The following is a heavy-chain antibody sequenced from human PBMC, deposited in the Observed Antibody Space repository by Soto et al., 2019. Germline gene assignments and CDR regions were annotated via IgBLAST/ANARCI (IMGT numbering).Heavy chain of an antibody. CDR1: GYSFTTYW. CDR3: ARGSTRSVEIYFDS. CDR2: IYPGDSDT. Sequence: GESLKISCKGSGYSFTTYWIGWVRQMPGKGLEWMGIIYPGDSDTRYGPSFRGQVTISADKSITTAYLRWSSLKASDTAMYYCARGSTRSVEIYFDSWGQGTLVTVSS. V-gene: IGHV5-51*01. D-gene: IGHD6-6*01. J-gene: IGHJ4*02.